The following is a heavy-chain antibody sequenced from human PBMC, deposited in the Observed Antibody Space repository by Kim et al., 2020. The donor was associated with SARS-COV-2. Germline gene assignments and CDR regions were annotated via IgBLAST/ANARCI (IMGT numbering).Heavy chain of an antibody. CDR3: AKGSAYSGYAFDI. D-gene: IGHD3-3*01. Sequence: AKSVKRRITTNPDTSENQFSLQLNSVTPEDTAVYYCAKGSAYSGYAFDIWGQGTMVTVSS. V-gene: IGHV6-1*01. J-gene: IGHJ3*02.